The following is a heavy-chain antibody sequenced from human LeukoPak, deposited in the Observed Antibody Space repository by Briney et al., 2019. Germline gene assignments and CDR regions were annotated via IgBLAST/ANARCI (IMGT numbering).Heavy chain of an antibody. Sequence: SETLSLTCTVSGDSISGYFWSWIRQPAGKGLEWIGRIHDNGDSNQNPSLKSRITMALDTSRNQVSLKLTSVTAADTALYYCARDFERGHDERYYFDYWGQGALVTVSS. D-gene: IGHD5-12*01. CDR3: ARDFERGHDERYYFDY. V-gene: IGHV4-4*07. CDR1: GDSISGYF. CDR2: IHDNGDS. J-gene: IGHJ4*02.